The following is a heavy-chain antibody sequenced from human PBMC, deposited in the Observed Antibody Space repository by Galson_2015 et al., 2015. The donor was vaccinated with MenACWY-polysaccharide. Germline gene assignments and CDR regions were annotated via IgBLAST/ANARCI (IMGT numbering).Heavy chain of an antibody. V-gene: IGHV4-59*01. Sequence: SETLSLTCTVSGGSISDTFWSWIRQPPGKGLEWIGYAHYSGNNNYSPSLKSRVTMSVDTSKNQFSLNLSSVTAADTAVYYCTRDNNNYGDYWGQGTLVTVSS. CDR1: GGSISDTF. CDR3: TRDNNNYGDY. J-gene: IGHJ4*02. CDR2: AHYSGNN. D-gene: IGHD4-11*01.